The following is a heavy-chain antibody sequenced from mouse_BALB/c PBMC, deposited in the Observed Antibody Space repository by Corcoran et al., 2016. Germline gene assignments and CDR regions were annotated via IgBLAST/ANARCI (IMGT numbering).Heavy chain of an antibody. CDR1: GFSLSTSGMG. Sequence: QVTLKESGPGILQPSQTLSLTCSFSGFSLSTSGMGVSWIRQPSGKGLEWLAHIYWDDDKRYNPSLKSRLTISKDTSSNQVFLKITSVDTADTATYYGARRGGLGLRFAYWGQGTLVTVSA. J-gene: IGHJ3*01. CDR2: IYWDDDK. V-gene: IGHV8-12*01. D-gene: IGHD3-1*01. CDR3: ARRGGLGLRFAY.